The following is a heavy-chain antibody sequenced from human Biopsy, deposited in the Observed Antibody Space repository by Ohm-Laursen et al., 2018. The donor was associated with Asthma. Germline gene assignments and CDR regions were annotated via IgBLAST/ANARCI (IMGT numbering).Heavy chain of an antibody. Sequence: SLRLSCAASGFAVSRDHMFWVRQAPGKGLEWVSVIYSGGTSHTAGSVRGRFTISRDYSKNTLYLQMHSLRAEDTAVYYCARGGSSNWSHYYFDYWGQGTLVTVSS. CDR3: ARGGSSNWSHYYFDY. CDR1: GFAVSRDH. CDR2: IYSGGTS. D-gene: IGHD2-2*01. V-gene: IGHV3-53*01. J-gene: IGHJ4*02.